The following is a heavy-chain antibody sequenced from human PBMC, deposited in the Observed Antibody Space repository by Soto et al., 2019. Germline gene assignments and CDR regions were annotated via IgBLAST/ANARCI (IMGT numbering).Heavy chain of an antibody. CDR1: GFTFNRYW. D-gene: IGHD4-4*01. CDR2: INQDGSEK. Sequence: EVQLVESGGGLVQPGGSLRLSCAASGFTFNRYWMKWVRQAPGRGLEWMGNINQDGSEKHYVDSVKGRFTISRDNAKDSVYLQMNSLKAEDTAMYYCARGGYDYSNTFDYWGQGTLVTVSS. V-gene: IGHV3-7*04. CDR3: ARGGYDYSNTFDY. J-gene: IGHJ4*02.